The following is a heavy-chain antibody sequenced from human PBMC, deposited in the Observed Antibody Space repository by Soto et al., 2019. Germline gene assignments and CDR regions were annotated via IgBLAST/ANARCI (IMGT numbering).Heavy chain of an antibody. Sequence: SGPTLVNPTQTLTLTCTFSGSSLRTSEVGVGWIRQPPGKALEWLALIYWDNDKRYSPSLENRLTITKDTSKNQLVLTMTNMDPVDTATYYCAHRRSGSYFGYWGQGILVTVSS. J-gene: IGHJ4*02. V-gene: IGHV2-5*02. CDR3: AHRRSGSYFGY. CDR2: IYWDNDK. CDR1: GSSLRTSEVG. D-gene: IGHD1-26*01.